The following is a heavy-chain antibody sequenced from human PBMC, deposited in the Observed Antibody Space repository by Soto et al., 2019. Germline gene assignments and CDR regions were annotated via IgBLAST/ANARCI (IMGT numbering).Heavy chain of an antibody. CDR1: GYTFTSYD. CDR2: MNPNSGNT. CDR3: AREFSGIPGHGYGMDV. Sequence: QVQLVQSGAEVKKPGASVKVSCKASGYTFTSYDINWVRQATGQGLEWMGWMNPNSGNTGYAQKFQGRVTMTRNTSISTAYMELSSLRSEDTAVYYCAREFSGIPGHGYGMDVWGQGTTVTVSS. J-gene: IGHJ6*02. D-gene: IGHD6-19*01. V-gene: IGHV1-8*01.